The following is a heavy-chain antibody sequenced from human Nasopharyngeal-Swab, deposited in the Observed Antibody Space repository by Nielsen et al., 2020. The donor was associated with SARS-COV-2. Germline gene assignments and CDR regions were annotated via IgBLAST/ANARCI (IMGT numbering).Heavy chain of an antibody. CDR2: ISGSGGNI. J-gene: IGHJ4*02. CDR3: AKWASSNWSDY. D-gene: IGHD6-13*01. V-gene: IGHV3-23*01. CDR1: GFTFSNYV. Sequence: GESLKISCVASGFTFSNYVMSWVRQAPGKGLEWVSSISGSGGNIYYTDSVKGRFTISRDSSRSTLYLQMNSLRVEDTAVYYCAKWASSNWSDYWGQGTLVTVSS.